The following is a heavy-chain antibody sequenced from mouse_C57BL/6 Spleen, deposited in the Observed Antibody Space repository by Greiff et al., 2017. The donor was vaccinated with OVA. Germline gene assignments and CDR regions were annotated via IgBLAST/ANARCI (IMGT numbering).Heavy chain of an antibody. D-gene: IGHD1-1*01. CDR1: GYTFTDYN. V-gene: IGHV1-18*01. CDR3: ARGVNYYGSSLYYFDY. Sequence: VQLQQSGPELVKPGASVKIPCKASGYTFTDYNMDWVKQSHGKSLEWIGDINPNNGGTIYNQKFKGKATLTVDKSSSTAYMELRSLTSEDTAVYYCARGVNYYGSSLYYFDYWGQGTTLTVSS. CDR2: INPNNGGT. J-gene: IGHJ2*01.